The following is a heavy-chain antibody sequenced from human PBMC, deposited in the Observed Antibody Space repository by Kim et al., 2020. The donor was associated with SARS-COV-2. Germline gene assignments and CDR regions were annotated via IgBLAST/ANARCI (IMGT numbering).Heavy chain of an antibody. CDR3: ARSGMDV. Sequence: ASVKVSCKASGYTFTSSYMHWVRQAPGQGLEWMGMIDPSGGNTSYAQKFQGRVAITTDTSTSTVYLELSSRRSEDTAVYYCARSGMDVCGQGTTVTVCS. V-gene: IGHV1-46*01. CDR2: IDPSGGNT. CDR1: GYTFTSSY. J-gene: IGHJ6*02.